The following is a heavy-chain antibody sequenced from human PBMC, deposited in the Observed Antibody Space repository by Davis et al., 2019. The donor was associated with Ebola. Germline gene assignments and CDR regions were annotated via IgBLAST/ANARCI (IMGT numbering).Heavy chain of an antibody. CDR1: GFTFSSLG. Sequence: GESLKISCEASGFTFSSLGMSWVRQAPGKGLEWVSTISGSGGSTFYADSVKGRFTISRDNSRNTLYLQMNSLRAEDTAVYYCAKGGPVGAIDYWGQGTLVTVSS. D-gene: IGHD1-26*01. J-gene: IGHJ4*02. V-gene: IGHV3-23*01. CDR3: AKGGPVGAIDY. CDR2: ISGSGGST.